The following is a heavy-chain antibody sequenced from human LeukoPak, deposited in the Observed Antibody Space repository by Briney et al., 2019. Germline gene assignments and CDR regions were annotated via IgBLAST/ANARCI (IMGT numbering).Heavy chain of an antibody. CDR3: ARGPPNWGYDY. J-gene: IGHJ4*02. V-gene: IGHV1-8*01. D-gene: IGHD7-27*01. CDR1: GYTFTSYD. Sequence: AASVKVSCKASGYTFTSYDFNWVRQATGQRPEWMGWMSPNSGDTGYAQKFQDRVTMTRNTSISIAYMELSSLRSDDTAVYYCARGPPNWGYDYWGPGTLVTVSS. CDR2: MSPNSGDT.